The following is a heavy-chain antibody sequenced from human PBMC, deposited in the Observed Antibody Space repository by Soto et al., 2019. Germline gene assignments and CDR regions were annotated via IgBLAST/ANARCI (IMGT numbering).Heavy chain of an antibody. Sequence: GSLRLSCAASGFIFSSYAMSWVRQAPGKGLEWVSAISGSGGSTYYADSVKGRFTISRDNSKNTLYLQMNSLRAEDTAVYYCAATAAGPTWFDYWGQGTLVTVSS. D-gene: IGHD6-13*01. J-gene: IGHJ4*02. CDR3: AATAAGPTWFDY. CDR2: ISGSGGST. CDR1: GFIFSSYA. V-gene: IGHV3-23*01.